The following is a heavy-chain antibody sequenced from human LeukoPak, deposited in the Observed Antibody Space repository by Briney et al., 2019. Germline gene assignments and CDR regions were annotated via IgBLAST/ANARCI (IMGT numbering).Heavy chain of an antibody. D-gene: IGHD2-2*01. CDR1: GFTFSSHW. CDR3: AHTLGGYCSSTSCYRGEGDY. Sequence: GGSLRLSCAASGFTFSSHWMHWVRQAPEKGLVGVSHINADGSATYYAASVKGRFTISRDNSKNTLYLQMNSLRAEDTAVYYCAHTLGGYCSSTSCYRGEGDYWGQGTLVTVSS. J-gene: IGHJ4*02. CDR2: INADGSAT. V-gene: IGHV3-74*01.